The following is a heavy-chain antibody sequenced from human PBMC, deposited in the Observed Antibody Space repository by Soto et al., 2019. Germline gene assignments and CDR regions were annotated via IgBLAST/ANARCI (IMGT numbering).Heavy chain of an antibody. D-gene: IGHD3-10*01. Sequence: GGSLRLSCAASGFTFSSYIMNWVRQAPGKGLEWVSYISSSSSSTIYYADSVKGRFTISRDNAKNSLYLQMNSLRDEDTAVYYCARASVQYDSGTYEGGHYYFDYWGQGTLVTVSS. CDR2: ISSSSSSTI. CDR1: GFTFSSYI. CDR3: ARASVQYDSGTYEGGHYYFDY. J-gene: IGHJ4*02. V-gene: IGHV3-48*02.